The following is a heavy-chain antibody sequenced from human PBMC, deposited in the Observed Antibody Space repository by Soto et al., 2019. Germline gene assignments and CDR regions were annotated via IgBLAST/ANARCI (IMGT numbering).Heavy chain of an antibody. CDR2: ISYDGSNK. Sequence: PGGSLRLSCAASGFTFSSYAMHWVRQAPGKGLERVAVISYDGSNKYYADSVKGRFTISRDNSKNTLYLQMNSLRAEDTAVYYCARDPLWLQQYYFDYWGQGTLVTVSS. J-gene: IGHJ4*02. CDR3: ARDPLWLQQYYFDY. D-gene: IGHD5-12*01. V-gene: IGHV3-30-3*01. CDR1: GFTFSSYA.